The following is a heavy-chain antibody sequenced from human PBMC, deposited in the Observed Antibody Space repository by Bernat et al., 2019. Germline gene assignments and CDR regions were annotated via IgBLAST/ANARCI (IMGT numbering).Heavy chain of an antibody. CDR3: ARGDDDSGYDSNNYYYYYMDV. J-gene: IGHJ6*03. V-gene: IGHV3-64*01. CDR1: GFTFSSYA. Sequence: EVQLVESGGGLVQPGGSLRLSCAASGFTFSSYAMHWVRQAAGKGLEYVSAISSNGGSTYYANSVKGRFTISRDNSKNTLYLQMGSLRAEDMAVYYCARGDDDSGYDSNNYYYYYMDVWGKGTTVTVSS. D-gene: IGHD5-12*01. CDR2: ISSNGGST.